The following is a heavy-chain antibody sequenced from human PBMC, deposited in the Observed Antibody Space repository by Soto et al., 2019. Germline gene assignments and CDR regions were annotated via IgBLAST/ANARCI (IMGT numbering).Heavy chain of an antibody. CDR1: GGSISSSSYY. Sequence: PSETLSLTCTVSGGSISSSSYYWGWIRQPPGKGLEWIGSIYYSGSTYYNPSLKSRVTISVDTSKNQFSLKLSSVTAADTAVYYCARHYANYYDFWSGYYKRSLPGMDVWGQGTTVTVSS. D-gene: IGHD3-3*01. CDR3: ARHYANYYDFWSGYYKRSLPGMDV. CDR2: IYYSGST. V-gene: IGHV4-39*01. J-gene: IGHJ6*02.